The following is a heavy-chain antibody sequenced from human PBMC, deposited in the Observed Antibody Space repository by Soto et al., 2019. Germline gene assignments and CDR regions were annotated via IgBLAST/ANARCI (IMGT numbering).Heavy chain of an antibody. CDR2: IYWDDDK. CDR1: GFSLSTSGVG. D-gene: IGHD3-10*01. Sequence: QITLKESGPTLVKPTQTLTLTCTFSGFSLSTSGVGVGWIRQPPGKALEWLALIYWDDDKRYSPSLKSRLTITKDNSKNHVVLTMTNMDPVDTATYYCAYSRYTGSGVDYWGQGTLVTVSS. V-gene: IGHV2-5*02. CDR3: AYSRYTGSGVDY. J-gene: IGHJ4*02.